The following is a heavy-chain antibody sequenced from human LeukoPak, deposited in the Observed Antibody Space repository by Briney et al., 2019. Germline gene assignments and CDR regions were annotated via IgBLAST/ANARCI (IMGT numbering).Heavy chain of an antibody. Sequence: AGGSLRLSCAASGFSFSIYAMSWVRQAPGKGLEWVPGISGSGYSTNYADSVKGRITISRDNSKDTLYLQMNSLRAEDTAVYYCAKDYYGSGTYFYSYSYMDVWGKGTTVTVSS. J-gene: IGHJ6*03. CDR3: AKDYYGSGTYFYSYSYMDV. D-gene: IGHD3-10*01. CDR1: GFSFSIYA. V-gene: IGHV3-23*01. CDR2: ISGSGYST.